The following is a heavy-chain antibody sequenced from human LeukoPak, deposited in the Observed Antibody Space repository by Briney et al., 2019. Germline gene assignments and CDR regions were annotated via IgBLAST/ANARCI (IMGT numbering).Heavy chain of an antibody. CDR1: GGSISSYY. V-gene: IGHV4-59*01. D-gene: IGHD5-18*01. J-gene: IGHJ4*02. CDR3: AGVVDTAMAFDY. Sequence: SETLSLTCTVSGGSISSYYWSWIRQPPRKGLEWVGYIYYSGSTNYNPSLNSRVTISVDTSKNQFFLKPSSGTAADTAVYYRAGVVDTAMAFDYWGQGTLVTVSS. CDR2: IYYSGST.